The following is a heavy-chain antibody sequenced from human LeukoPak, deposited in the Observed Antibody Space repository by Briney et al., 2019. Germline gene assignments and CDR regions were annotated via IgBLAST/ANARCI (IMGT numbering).Heavy chain of an antibody. Sequence: SQTLSLTCTVSGGSFTSADYCLTWIRQRPGQGLEWIGNIYHSGSTYYNPSLKGRLSVSVDTSKNHFSLNLSSVTAADTAVYFCARTIVPAAAFDFWGQGTLVAVSS. CDR1: GGSFTSADYC. CDR2: IYHSGST. D-gene: IGHD2-2*01. J-gene: IGHJ4*02. CDR3: ARTIVPAAAFDF. V-gene: IGHV4-31*03.